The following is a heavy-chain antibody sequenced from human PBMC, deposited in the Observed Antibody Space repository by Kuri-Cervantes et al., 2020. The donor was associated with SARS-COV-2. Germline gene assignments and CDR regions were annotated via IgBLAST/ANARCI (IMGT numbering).Heavy chain of an antibody. CDR1: GGSISSGCYY. D-gene: IGHD3-3*01. CDR2: IYDSGST. Sequence: SETLSLTCTVSGGSISSGCYYWSWILQHPGKGLEWIGYIYDSGSTHYNPSLKCRVTISVDRAKNQFSLKLSSVTAADTAVYYWARADSDFWSGDRRYYFDYWGQGTLVTVSS. CDR3: ARADSDFWSGDRRYYFDY. V-gene: IGHV4-31*03. J-gene: IGHJ4*02.